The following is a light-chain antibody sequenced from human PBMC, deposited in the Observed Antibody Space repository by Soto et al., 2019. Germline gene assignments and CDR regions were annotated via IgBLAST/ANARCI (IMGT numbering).Light chain of an antibody. CDR3: QQRSNWPRALT. CDR1: ESVSSN. CDR2: DTS. J-gene: IGKJ4*01. Sequence: EIVLTQSPATLSLSPGERATLSCRASESVSSNLAWYQQKPGQAPRLLIYDTSNRATGIPARFSGSGSGTDFTLTISILEPEDFAVYFCQQRSNWPRALTFGGGTKVEIK. V-gene: IGKV3-11*01.